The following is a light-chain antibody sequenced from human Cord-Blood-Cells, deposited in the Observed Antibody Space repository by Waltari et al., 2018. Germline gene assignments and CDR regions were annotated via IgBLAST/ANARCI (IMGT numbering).Light chain of an antibody. V-gene: IGKV1-9*01. J-gene: IGKJ1*01. CDR2: AAS. CDR1: QGISSY. CDR3: QQLKSWT. Sequence: DIQLTQSPSFLSASVGDRVTITCRASQGISSYLAGYQQKPGKAPKLLIYAASTLQSGVPSRFSGSGSGTKFTLTISARRPEDFATYYCQQLKSWTFGKGTKGEIK.